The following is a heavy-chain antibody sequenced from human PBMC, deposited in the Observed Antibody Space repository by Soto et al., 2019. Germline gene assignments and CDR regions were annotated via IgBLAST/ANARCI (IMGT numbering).Heavy chain of an antibody. D-gene: IGHD2-15*01. V-gene: IGHV3-48*02. J-gene: IGHJ6*02. CDR1: GFIFSSYS. Sequence: GGSLRLSCAASGFIFSSYSMNWVRQAPGKGLEWVSYISSSSSTIFYADSVKGRFTISRDNAKNSLYLQMNSLRDEDTAVYHCARDQEYDSPPPLSSYYYAMDVWGQGTTVTVSS. CDR2: ISSSSSTI. CDR3: ARDQEYDSPPPLSSYYYAMDV.